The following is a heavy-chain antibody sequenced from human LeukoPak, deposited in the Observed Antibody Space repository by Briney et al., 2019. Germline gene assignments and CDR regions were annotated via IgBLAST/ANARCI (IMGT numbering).Heavy chain of an antibody. V-gene: IGHV3-20*04. J-gene: IGHJ6*04. CDR1: GFTFDDYG. D-gene: IGHD3-3*01. CDR3: ARGYYDFWSGSDPMDV. CDR2: INWNGGST. Sequence: PGGSLRLPCAASGFTFDDYGMIWVRQAPGKGLEGVSGINWNGGSTGYADSVKGRFTISRDNAKNSLYLQMNSLRAEDTALYYCARGYYDFWSGSDPMDVWGKGTTVTVSS.